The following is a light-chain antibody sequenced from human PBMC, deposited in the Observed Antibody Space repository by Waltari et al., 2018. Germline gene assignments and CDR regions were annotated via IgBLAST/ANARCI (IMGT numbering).Light chain of an antibody. Sequence: QSALTQPRPVSGSPGQSVTIPCTGTSSDVGGYNYVSWYQQHPGKAPNLVIYDVSQRPSGVPDRFSGSKSGNTASLTISGLQAEDEADYYCCSFAGSYTYVFGTGTKVTVL. CDR3: CSFAGSYTYV. CDR1: SSDVGGYNY. J-gene: IGLJ1*01. V-gene: IGLV2-11*01. CDR2: DVS.